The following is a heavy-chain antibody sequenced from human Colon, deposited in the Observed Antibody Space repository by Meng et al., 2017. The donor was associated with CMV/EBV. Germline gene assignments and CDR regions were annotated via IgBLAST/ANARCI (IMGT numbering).Heavy chain of an antibody. Sequence: GGSLRLSCAASGFTFSSYAMSWVRQAPGKGLEWVSVIYSGGSSTYYADSVKGRFTISRDNSKNTLYLQMNSLRAEDTAVYYCAKDGEIVVVPAASPYYYGMDVWGQGTTVTVS. J-gene: IGHJ6*02. V-gene: IGHV3-23*03. D-gene: IGHD2-2*01. CDR2: IYSGGSST. CDR3: AKDGEIVVVPAASPYYYGMDV. CDR1: GFTFSSYA.